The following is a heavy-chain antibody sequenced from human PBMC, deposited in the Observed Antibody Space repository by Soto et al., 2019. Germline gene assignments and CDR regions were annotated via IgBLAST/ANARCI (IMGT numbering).Heavy chain of an antibody. Sequence: SVKVSCKASGGTFSSYAISWVRQAPGQGLEWMGGIIPIFGTANYAQKFQGRVTITADESTSTAYMELSSLRSEDTAVYYCASLAPSIVLRYFDWFRGDAFDIWGQGTMVTVSS. CDR2: IIPIFGTA. D-gene: IGHD3-9*01. V-gene: IGHV1-69*13. CDR1: GGTFSSYA. CDR3: ASLAPSIVLRYFDWFRGDAFDI. J-gene: IGHJ3*02.